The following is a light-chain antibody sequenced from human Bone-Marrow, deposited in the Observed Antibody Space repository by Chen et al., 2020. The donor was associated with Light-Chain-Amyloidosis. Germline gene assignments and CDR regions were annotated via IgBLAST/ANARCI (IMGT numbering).Light chain of an antibody. CDR2: RDT. CDR1: DLPKKY. V-gene: IGLV3-25*03. Sequence: SYELTQPPPVSVSPGQTARLTCSGDDLPKKYAYWYQQKPGRAPVLVIHRDTERPAGIAERFSGSSAGTTATLTISGGQAEDEADYHCQSADSSGTYEVIFGGGTKLTVL. J-gene: IGLJ2*01. CDR3: QSADSSGTYEVI.